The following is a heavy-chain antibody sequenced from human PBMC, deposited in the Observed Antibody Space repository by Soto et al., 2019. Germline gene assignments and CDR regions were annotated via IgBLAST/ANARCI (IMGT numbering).Heavy chain of an antibody. CDR1: AFSLSTSGVG. CDR3: ARLVAAGITYYFDS. V-gene: IGHV2-5*02. Sequence: QITLKESGPTLVKPTQTLTLTCTFSAFSLSTSGVGVGWIRQPPGKALEWLTFLYWDDDKRYSPALKSRLTITKDTSKNHVVLTMTHMDPVDTATYYCARLVAAGITYYFDSWGQGTLVTVSS. D-gene: IGHD2-21*01. CDR2: LYWDDDK. J-gene: IGHJ4*02.